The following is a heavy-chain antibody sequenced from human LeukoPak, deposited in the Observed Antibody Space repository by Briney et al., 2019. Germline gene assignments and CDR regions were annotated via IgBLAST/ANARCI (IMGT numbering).Heavy chain of an antibody. J-gene: IGHJ4*02. CDR3: AREGGSYGGDFDY. CDR2: IFYNGST. D-gene: IGHD1-26*01. V-gene: IGHV4-59*01. CDR1: GGSISSYY. Sequence: SETLSLTCTGFGGSISSYYWSWIRQPPGKGLEWVGYIFYNGSTHYNPSLKSRVSISLDTSKNQFSLKLASVTAADTAVYYCAREGGSYGGDFDYWGQGTLVTVSS.